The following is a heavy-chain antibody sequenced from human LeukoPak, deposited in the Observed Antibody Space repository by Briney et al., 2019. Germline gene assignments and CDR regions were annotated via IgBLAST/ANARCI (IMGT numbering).Heavy chain of an antibody. J-gene: IGHJ4*02. D-gene: IGHD3-16*02. Sequence: GRSLRLSCAASGFTFSSYSMNWVRQAPGKGLEWVSSISSSSSYIYYADSVKGRFTISRDNAKNSLYLQMNSLRAEDTAVYYCARSPSILTYYDYVWGSYRYDYWGQGTLVTVSS. CDR3: ARSPSILTYYDYVWGSYRYDY. CDR2: ISSSSSYI. CDR1: GFTFSSYS. V-gene: IGHV3-21*01.